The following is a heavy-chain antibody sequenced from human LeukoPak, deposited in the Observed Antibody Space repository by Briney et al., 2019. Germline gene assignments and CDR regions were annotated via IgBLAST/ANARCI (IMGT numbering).Heavy chain of an antibody. Sequence: GASVKVSCKASGYTFTSYGISWVRQAPGQGLEWMGWISAYNGNTNYAQELQGRVTMTTDTSTSTAYMELRSLRSDDTAVYYCARGALWFGELFSLDYWGQGTLVTVSS. J-gene: IGHJ4*02. V-gene: IGHV1-18*01. CDR1: GYTFTSYG. CDR2: ISAYNGNT. D-gene: IGHD3-10*01. CDR3: ARGALWFGELFSLDY.